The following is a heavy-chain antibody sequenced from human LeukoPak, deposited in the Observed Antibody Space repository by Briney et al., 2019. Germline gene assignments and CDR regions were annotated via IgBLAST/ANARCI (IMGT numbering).Heavy chain of an antibody. Sequence: SETLSLTCAVYGGSFSGYYWSWIRQPPGKGLEWIWEINHSGSTNYNPSIKSRATISVDTSNHQFSLTPSSVTAEDTAVYYCARVGQPTGPVLRYFDSPSNGFDPWGPGTLVTVSS. CDR1: GGSFSGYY. CDR3: ARVGQPTGPVLRYFDSPSNGFDP. J-gene: IGHJ5*02. D-gene: IGHD3-9*01. CDR2: INHSGST. V-gene: IGHV4-34*01.